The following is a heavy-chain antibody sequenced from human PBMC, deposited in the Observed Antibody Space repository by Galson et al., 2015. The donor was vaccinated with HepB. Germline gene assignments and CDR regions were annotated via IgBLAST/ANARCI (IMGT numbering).Heavy chain of an antibody. Sequence: SLRLSCAASGFTFSTYWMTWVRQAPGKGLEWVANIKEDGSEEYYVDSVEGRFTISRDHARPSLYLQMNSLRADDTAVYYCATSSIGARPFYYYHNGMDVWGQGTTVTVSS. CDR2: IKEDGSEE. CDR1: GFTFSTYW. D-gene: IGHD6-6*01. V-gene: IGHV3-7*03. CDR3: ATSSIGARPFYYYHNGMDV. J-gene: IGHJ6*02.